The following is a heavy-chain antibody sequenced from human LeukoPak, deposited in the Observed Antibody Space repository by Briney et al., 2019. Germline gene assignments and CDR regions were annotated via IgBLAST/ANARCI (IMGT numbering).Heavy chain of an antibody. J-gene: IGHJ4*02. CDR3: AKGPLSHFDY. D-gene: IGHD2/OR15-2a*01. V-gene: IGHV3-23*01. CDR2: INGNGGST. Sequence: GGPLRLSCAASGFTFSSYAMNWVRQAPGKGLEWVSAINGNGGSTYYAVSVKGRFTISRDNSKNTLYLQMNSLRAEDTAVYYCAKGPLSHFDYWGQGTLVTVSS. CDR1: GFTFSSYA.